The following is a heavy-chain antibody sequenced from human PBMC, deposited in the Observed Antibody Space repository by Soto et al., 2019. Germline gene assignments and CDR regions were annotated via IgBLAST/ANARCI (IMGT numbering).Heavy chain of an antibody. CDR3: AKDPYCSTTACYPNYFDS. CDR2: ISWNSGSI. D-gene: IGHD2-2*01. V-gene: IGHV3-9*01. CDR1: GFTFDDYA. J-gene: IGHJ4*02. Sequence: EVQLVESGGGLVQPGRSLRLSCAASGFTFDDYAMHWVRQTPGKGLEWVSGISWNSGSIGYADSVKGRFTISRENAKNSLYLQMNSLRAEDTAFYYCAKDPYCSTTACYPNYFDSWGQGTLVTVSS.